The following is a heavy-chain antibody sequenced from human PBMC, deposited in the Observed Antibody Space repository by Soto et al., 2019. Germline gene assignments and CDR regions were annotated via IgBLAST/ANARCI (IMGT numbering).Heavy chain of an antibody. V-gene: IGHV4-31*03. CDR2: IYYSGNT. J-gene: IGHJ6*02. D-gene: IGHD5-18*01. CDR3: ARDRLMATAGTARHYFGLDV. CDR1: GGSIRSGGYY. Sequence: LSLTCTVSGGSIRSGGYYWSWVRQNPRRGLEWIGNIYYSGNTYYNPSLKSRLTISVDTSKNQFSLNLSSATAADTAVYYCARDRLMATAGTARHYFGLDVWGQGTTVTVSS.